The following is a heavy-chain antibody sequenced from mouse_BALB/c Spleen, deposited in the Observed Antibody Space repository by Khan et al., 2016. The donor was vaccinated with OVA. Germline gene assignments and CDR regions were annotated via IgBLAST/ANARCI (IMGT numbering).Heavy chain of an antibody. D-gene: IGHD2-14*01. CDR3: ARSCRYYWYIDD. CDR2: INTHSGVP. Sequence: QIQLVQSGPELKKPGETVRISCKASGYTFTTAGMQWVQKMPGKGLKWIGWINTHSGVPKYAEDFKGRFAFSLETSASTAYLQISNLKNEDTATYFCARSCRYYWYIDDWGEGTTVTVSS. J-gene: IGHJ1*01. CDR1: GYTFTTAG. V-gene: IGHV9-4*02.